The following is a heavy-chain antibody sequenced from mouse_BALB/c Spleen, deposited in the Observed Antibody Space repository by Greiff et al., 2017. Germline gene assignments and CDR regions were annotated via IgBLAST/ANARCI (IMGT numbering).Heavy chain of an antibody. CDR2: IDPSDSET. CDR3: ARGGEANYAMDY. Sequence: QVQLQQPGAELVRPGASVKLSCTASGYTFTSYWMNWVKQRPGQGLEWIGMIDPSDSETHYNQMFKDKATLTVDTSSSTAYMQLSSLTSEDSAVDDSARGGEANYAMDYWGQGTSVTVSS. V-gene: IGHV1-61*01. CDR1: GYTFTSYW. J-gene: IGHJ4*01.